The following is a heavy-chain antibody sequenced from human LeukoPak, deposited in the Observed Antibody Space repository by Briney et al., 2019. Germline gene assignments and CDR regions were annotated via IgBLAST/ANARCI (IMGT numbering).Heavy chain of an antibody. CDR3: ASFNPMPPDAFDI. CDR1: GFTFDDYA. V-gene: IGHV3-9*01. J-gene: IGHJ3*02. CDR2: ISWNSDSI. Sequence: GRSLRLSCAASGFTFDDYAMHWVRHAPGKGLEWVSGISWNSDSIVYADSVKGRFTISRDNAKNSLYLQMNSLRAEDTALYYGASFNPMPPDAFDIWGQGTMVTVSS. D-gene: IGHD2-2*01.